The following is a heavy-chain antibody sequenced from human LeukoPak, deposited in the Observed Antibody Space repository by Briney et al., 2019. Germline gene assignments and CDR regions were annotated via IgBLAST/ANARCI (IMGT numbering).Heavy chain of an antibody. CDR2: IIPILGIA. CDR3: ARDRGSHRAFDY. J-gene: IGHJ4*02. D-gene: IGHD1-26*01. Sequence: GASVKVSCKASGYTFTGYYMHWVRQAPGQGLEWMGRIIPILGIANYAQKFQGRVTITADKSTSTAYMELSSLRSEDTAVYYCARDRGSHRAFDYWGQGTLVTVSS. V-gene: IGHV1-69*04. CDR1: GYTFTGYY.